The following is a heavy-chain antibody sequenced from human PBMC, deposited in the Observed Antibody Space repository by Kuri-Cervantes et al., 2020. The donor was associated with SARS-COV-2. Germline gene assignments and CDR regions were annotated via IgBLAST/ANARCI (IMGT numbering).Heavy chain of an antibody. D-gene: IGHD6-6*01. J-gene: IGHJ4*02. CDR2: IYTSGST. CDR1: GGSISSGGYY. Sequence: SETLSLTCTVSGGSISSGGYYWSWIRQPAGKGLEWIGRIYTSGSTNYNPSLKSRVTISVDRSKNQFSLKLSSVTAADTAVYYCARDSKYSSSSSYFDYWGQGTLVTVSS. CDR3: ARDSKYSSSSSYFDY. V-gene: IGHV4-61*02.